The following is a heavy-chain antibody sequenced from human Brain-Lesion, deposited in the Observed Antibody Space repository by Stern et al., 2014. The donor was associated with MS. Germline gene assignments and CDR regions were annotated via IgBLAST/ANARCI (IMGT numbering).Heavy chain of an antibody. CDR2: INPNTGGP. D-gene: IGHD3-3*01. Sequence: VQLAESGAEVKKPGASVKVSCKTSGYIFTGYYIHWVRQAPGHGLEWMAWINPNTGGPKYAQKFQGRVTMSRDTSISTAYVELSSLTSDDTAVYYCARDQRGITIFGVVTDYYYLGMDVWGQGTTVTVSS. CDR1: GYIFTGYY. J-gene: IGHJ6*02. V-gene: IGHV1-2*02. CDR3: ARDQRGITIFGVVTDYYYLGMDV.